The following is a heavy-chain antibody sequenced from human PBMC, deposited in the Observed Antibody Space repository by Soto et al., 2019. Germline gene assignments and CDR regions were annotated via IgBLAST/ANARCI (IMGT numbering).Heavy chain of an antibody. CDR1: GFTFSSYW. Sequence: EVQLVESGGGLVQPGGSLRLSCVASGFTFSSYWMHWVRQAPGKGLVWVSSISTDGSSIYADAVKGRFTISRDNAKNTLYLQMNSLRAEDTAVYYCARLPNKSPQNWGEGTLVIVSP. J-gene: IGHJ1*01. V-gene: IGHV3-74*01. CDR3: ARLPNKSPQN. CDR2: ISTDGSS.